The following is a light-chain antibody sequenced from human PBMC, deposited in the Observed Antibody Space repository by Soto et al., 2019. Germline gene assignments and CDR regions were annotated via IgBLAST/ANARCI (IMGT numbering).Light chain of an antibody. CDR2: DAY. J-gene: IGKJ5*01. CDR1: QGISSY. Sequence: DIQFTQSLSFLSASVGYRFTSTGLASQGISSYLSWYQQRPGKAPKLMIYDAYTLQSGVPSRFSGSGSGTEFTLTISSLQPEDFATYYCQQGYSTPITFGKGTRREIK. V-gene: IGKV1-9*01. CDR3: QQGYSTPIT.